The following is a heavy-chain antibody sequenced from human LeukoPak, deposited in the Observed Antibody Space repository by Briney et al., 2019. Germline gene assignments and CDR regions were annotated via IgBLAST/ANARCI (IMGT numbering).Heavy chain of an antibody. D-gene: IGHD3-22*01. CDR3: ATGRGPYYYDSSLIDY. CDR2: IYSGGST. Sequence: GGSLRLSCAASGFTVSSNYMSWVRQAPGKGLEGVSGIYSGGSTYYADSVKGRFTISRDNSKNTLYLQMNSLRAEDTAVYYCATGRGPYYYDSSLIDYWGQGTLVTVSS. J-gene: IGHJ4*02. V-gene: IGHV3-53*01. CDR1: GFTVSSNY.